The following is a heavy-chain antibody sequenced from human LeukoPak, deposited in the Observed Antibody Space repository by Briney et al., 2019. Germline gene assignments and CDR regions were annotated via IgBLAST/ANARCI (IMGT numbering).Heavy chain of an antibody. CDR2: ISSSSSTI. CDR3: AQLSTIRS. CDR1: GFTFSASN. D-gene: IGHD1-1*01. V-gene: IGHV3-48*01. Sequence: PGGSLRLFYAASGFTFSASNMNWVRQAPGKGLEWVSYISSSSSTIYYADSVKGRFTISRDNAKNSLYLQMNSLRAEDTAVYYCAQLSTIRSWGQGTLVTVSS. J-gene: IGHJ5*02.